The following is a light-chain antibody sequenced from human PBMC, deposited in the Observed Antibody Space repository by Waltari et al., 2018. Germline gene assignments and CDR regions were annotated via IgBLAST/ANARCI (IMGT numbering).Light chain of an antibody. Sequence: QLVLTQSPSPSASLRASDKLPCTLDSGHSTNINACHPTLPHKGPRYLMRVNSDGSHIKGDDIPDRFSGSSSSSGAERYLTISSVQSEDEADYYCQTGGHGTWVFGGGTKLTVL. CDR1: SGHSTNI. V-gene: IGLV4-69*01. CDR3: QTGGHGTWV. J-gene: IGLJ3*02. CDR2: VNSDGSH.